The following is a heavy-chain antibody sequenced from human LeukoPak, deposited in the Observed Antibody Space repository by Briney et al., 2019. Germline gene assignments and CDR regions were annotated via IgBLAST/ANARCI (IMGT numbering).Heavy chain of an antibody. Sequence: PSETLSLTCSVSGGYISSDFWSWIRQPPGKGLEWIGYIYYSGSTNYNPSLKSRVTISVDTSKNQFSLRLSSVTAADTAVYYCARDYFGYCSGGSCYYYWGQGTLVTVSS. D-gene: IGHD2-15*01. CDR3: ARDYFGYCSGGSCYYY. CDR1: GGYISSDF. CDR2: IYYSGST. J-gene: IGHJ4*02. V-gene: IGHV4-59*01.